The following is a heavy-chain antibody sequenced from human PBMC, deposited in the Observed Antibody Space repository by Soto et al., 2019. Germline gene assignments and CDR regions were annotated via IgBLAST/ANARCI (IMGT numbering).Heavy chain of an antibody. CDR2: ITPMFGTP. CDR3: ARDGTLYDSSAYYYPY. CDR1: GGTFSRYT. D-gene: IGHD3-22*01. Sequence: QVQLVQSGAEVKKPGSSVKVSCKASGGTFSRYTITWVRQAPGQGLEWMGGITPMFGTPNYAQKFQGRVTITADESTSTAYMELSSLRSEDTAMYYCARDGTLYDSSAYYYPYWGQGTLVTVSS. J-gene: IGHJ4*02. V-gene: IGHV1-69*01.